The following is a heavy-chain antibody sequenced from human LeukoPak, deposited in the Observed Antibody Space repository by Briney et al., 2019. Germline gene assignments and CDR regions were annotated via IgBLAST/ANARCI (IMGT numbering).Heavy chain of an antibody. D-gene: IGHD2-2*01. J-gene: IGHJ4*02. V-gene: IGHV4-39*07. Sequence: WETLSLTCTVSGGSISSSSYYWGWIRQPPGKGLEWIGSIYYSGSAYYNPSLKSRVTISVDTSKNQFSLKLSSVTAADTAVYHCARESPSTSCRSFDYWGQGTLVTVSS. CDR2: IYYSGSA. CDR3: ARESPSTSCRSFDY. CDR1: GGSISSSSYY.